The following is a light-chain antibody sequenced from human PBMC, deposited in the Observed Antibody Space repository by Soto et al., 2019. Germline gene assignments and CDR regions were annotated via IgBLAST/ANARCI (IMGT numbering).Light chain of an antibody. Sequence: DIQMTQSPSTLSASVGDRVTITCRASQSISSWLAWYQQKPGKAPKLLIYEASTLQSGAPSRFSGSGSGTEFTLTISSLQPEDFATYYCQQLNSYPLTFGGGTKVDIK. J-gene: IGKJ4*01. CDR2: EAS. V-gene: IGKV1-5*01. CDR3: QQLNSYPLT. CDR1: QSISSW.